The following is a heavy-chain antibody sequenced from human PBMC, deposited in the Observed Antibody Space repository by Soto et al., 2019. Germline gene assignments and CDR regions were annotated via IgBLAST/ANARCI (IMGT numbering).Heavy chain of an antibody. V-gene: IGHV1-18*01. CDR1: GYTFTRSG. D-gene: IGHD2-15*01. J-gene: IGHJ3*02. Sequence: ASVKVSCKASGYTFTRSGISWVRQAPGQGLEWMGWISTYNGDTNYAQTFQGRVTMTTDTSTSTVYMELRSLRSEDTAVYYCAREYCSGGSCYWDDAFDIWGQGTMGTVSS. CDR2: ISTYNGDT. CDR3: AREYCSGGSCYWDDAFDI.